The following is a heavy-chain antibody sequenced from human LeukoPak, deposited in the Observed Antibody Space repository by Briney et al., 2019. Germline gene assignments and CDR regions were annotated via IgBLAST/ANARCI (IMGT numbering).Heavy chain of an antibody. D-gene: IGHD5-18*01. CDR2: IIPIFGTA. J-gene: IGHJ6*03. Sequence: VASVRVSCKASGGTFSSYGFSWVRQAPGQGLEWMGGIIPIFGTANYAQKFQGRVTITADKSTSTAYMELSSLRSEDTAVYYCARDIGYSYGTTNYYYYMDVWGKGTTVTVSS. V-gene: IGHV1-69*06. CDR1: GGTFSSYG. CDR3: ARDIGYSYGTTNYYYYMDV.